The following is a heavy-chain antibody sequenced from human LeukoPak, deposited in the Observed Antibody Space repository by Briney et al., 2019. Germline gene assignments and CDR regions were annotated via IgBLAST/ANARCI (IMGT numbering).Heavy chain of an antibody. Sequence: SETLSLTCAVYGGSFSGYYWSWIRQPPGKGLEWIGEINHSGSTNYNPSLKSRVTISVDTSKNQFSLKLSSVTAADTAVYYCARAYYYYYMDVWGKGTTVTVSS. J-gene: IGHJ6*03. CDR1: GGSFSGYY. V-gene: IGHV4-34*01. CDR2: INHSGST. CDR3: ARAYYYYYMDV.